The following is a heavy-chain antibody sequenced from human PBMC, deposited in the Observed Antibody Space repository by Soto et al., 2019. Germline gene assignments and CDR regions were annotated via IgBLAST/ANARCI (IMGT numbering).Heavy chain of an antibody. CDR2: ISSYGADT. CDR1: GFTLNSYA. Sequence: GGSLRLSCSASGFTLNSYAMHWVRQAPGKGLEFVSAISSYGADTYYADSVKGRFAISRDNSKNTLYLQMSSLRAEDTALYYCVKEGYMRSDWYGQFDYWGQGALVTVYS. J-gene: IGHJ4*02. CDR3: VKEGYMRSDWYGQFDY. D-gene: IGHD6-19*01. V-gene: IGHV3-64D*06.